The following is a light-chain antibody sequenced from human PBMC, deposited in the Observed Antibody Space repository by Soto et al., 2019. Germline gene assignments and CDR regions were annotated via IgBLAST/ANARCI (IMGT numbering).Light chain of an antibody. V-gene: IGLV2-14*01. CDR1: NSDVGGYNC. Sequence: QSALTQPASVSGSPGQSITIYCTGTNSDVGGYNCVSWYQQHPGKTPKLMIYEVTNRPSGVSNRFSVSKSGNTASLTISGLQAEDEADYFCSSYTSSSKDVFGSGTKLTVL. J-gene: IGLJ1*01. CDR3: SSYTSSSKDV. CDR2: EVT.